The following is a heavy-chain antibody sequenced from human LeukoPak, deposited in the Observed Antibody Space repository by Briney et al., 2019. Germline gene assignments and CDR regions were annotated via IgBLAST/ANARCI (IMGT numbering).Heavy chain of an antibody. J-gene: IGHJ6*03. CDR2: ISGSGGST. Sequence: GGSLRLSCAASGFTFSSYAMSWVRQAPGKGLEWVSAISGSGGSTYYADSVKGRFTISRDNSKNTLYLQMNSLRAEDTAVYYCAKDHSYGSYYYYYYYMDVWGKGTTVTVSS. CDR1: GFTFSSYA. V-gene: IGHV3-23*01. D-gene: IGHD5-18*01. CDR3: AKDHSYGSYYYYYYYMDV.